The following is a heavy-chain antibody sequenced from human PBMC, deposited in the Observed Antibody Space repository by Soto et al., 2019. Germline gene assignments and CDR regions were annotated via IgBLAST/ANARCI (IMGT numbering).Heavy chain of an antibody. V-gene: IGHV3-9*01. J-gene: IGHJ4*02. CDR2: ISWNGGNI. CDR3: VKAGVRDLIVEVPVYFDI. D-gene: IGHD2-21*01. Sequence: EVQLVESGGGLGQPGRSLRLSCAASGFIFDNSGMHWVRQAPGKGLGWVSGISWNGGNIGYADSVKGRFSISRDNAKDSLFLQMNSLRPDDTAFYYCVKAGVRDLIVEVPVYFDIWGQGTLVTVSS. CDR1: GFIFDNSG.